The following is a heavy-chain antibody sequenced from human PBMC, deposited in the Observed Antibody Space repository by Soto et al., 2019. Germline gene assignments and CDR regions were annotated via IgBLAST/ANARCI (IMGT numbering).Heavy chain of an antibody. Sequence: PSETLSLTCTVSGGSISSGGYYWSWIRQHPGKGLEWIGYIYYSGSTYYNPSLKSRVTISVDTSKNQFSLKLSSVTAADTAVYYCARLAHLISSTITYYYYYGMDVWGQGTTVTVSS. CDR3: ARLAHLISSTITYYYYYGMDV. D-gene: IGHD5-12*01. CDR1: GGSISSGGYY. CDR2: IYYSGST. V-gene: IGHV4-31*03. J-gene: IGHJ6*02.